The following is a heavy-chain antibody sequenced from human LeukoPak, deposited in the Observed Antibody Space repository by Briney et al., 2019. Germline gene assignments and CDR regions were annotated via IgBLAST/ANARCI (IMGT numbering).Heavy chain of an antibody. CDR2: INHSANT. CDR1: GGSFSGYY. J-gene: IGHJ4*02. V-gene: IGHV4-34*01. Sequence: SETLSLTCAVYGGSFSGYYCSWIRQPPGKGLEWIGEINHSANTNYNPSLKSRVTISVDTSKNQFSLKLSSVTAADTAVYYCARETRTTVTTGEFDYWGQGTLVTVSS. D-gene: IGHD4-11*01. CDR3: ARETRTTVTTGEFDY.